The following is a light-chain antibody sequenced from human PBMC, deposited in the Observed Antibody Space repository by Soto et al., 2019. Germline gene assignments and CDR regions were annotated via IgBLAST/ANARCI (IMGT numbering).Light chain of an antibody. V-gene: IGKV3-15*01. CDR1: QAVNTR. CDR3: QQYNNWPIT. J-gene: IGKJ5*01. Sequence: IVLTQSPATLSFSPGERCTLACRSSQAVNTRLAWYQHKPGQAPRLLIYGASTRATGIPARFSGSGSGTEFTLTISSLQSEDFAVYYCQQYNNWPITFGQGTRLEIK. CDR2: GAS.